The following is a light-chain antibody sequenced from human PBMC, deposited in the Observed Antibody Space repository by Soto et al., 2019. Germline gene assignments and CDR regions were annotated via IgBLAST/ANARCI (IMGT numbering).Light chain of an antibody. J-gene: IGLJ2*01. CDR1: SSNIGAGYD. V-gene: IGLV1-40*01. Sequence: QSVLTQSPSVSGAPRQRVTISCTGSSSNIGAGYDVHWYQQLPGTAPKLLIYGNSNRPSGVPDRFSGSKSGTSASLAITGLQAEDEADYYCQSYDSSVSKVVFGGGTKVTVL. CDR2: GNS. CDR3: QSYDSSVSKVV.